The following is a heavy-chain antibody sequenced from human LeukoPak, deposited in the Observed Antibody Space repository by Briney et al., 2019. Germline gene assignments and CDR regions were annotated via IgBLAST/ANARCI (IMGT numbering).Heavy chain of an antibody. J-gene: IGHJ4*02. CDR3: ARAIGIWSGYSY. CDR2: IYYSGST. Sequence: SETLSLTCTVSGGSLSSYYWSWIRQPPGKGLEWIGYIYYSGSTNYNPSLKSRVTISVDTSKNQFSLKLSYVTAADTAVYYCARAIGIWSGYSYWGQGTLVTVSS. CDR1: GGSLSSYY. D-gene: IGHD3-3*01. V-gene: IGHV4-59*08.